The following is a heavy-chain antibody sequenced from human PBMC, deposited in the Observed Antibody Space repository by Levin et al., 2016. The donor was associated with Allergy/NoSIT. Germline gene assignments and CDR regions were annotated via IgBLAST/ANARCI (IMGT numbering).Heavy chain of an antibody. CDR3: ARGGIRTTVNHYYYYYMDV. J-gene: IGHJ6*03. CDR2: IIPIFGTA. CDR1: GGTFSSYA. D-gene: IGHD4-11*01. Sequence: SVKVSCKASGGTFSSYAISWVRQAPGQGLEWMGGIIPIFGTANYAQKFQGRVTITADESTSTAYMELSSLRSEDTAVYYCARGGIRTTVNHYYYYYMDVWGKGTTVTVSS. V-gene: IGHV1-69*13.